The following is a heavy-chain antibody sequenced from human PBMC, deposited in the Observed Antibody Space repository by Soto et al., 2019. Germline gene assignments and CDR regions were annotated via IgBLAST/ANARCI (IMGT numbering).Heavy chain of an antibody. J-gene: IGHJ4*02. CDR1: GFTFSSYA. CDR2: ISGSGGST. D-gene: IGHD6-19*01. V-gene: IGHV3-23*01. Sequence: QPGGSLRLSCAASGFTFSSYAMSWVRQAPGKGLEWVSAISGSGGSTYYADSVKGRFTISRDNSKNTLYLQMNSPRAEDTAVYYCAKGGLPQWLEYYFDYWGQGTLVTSPQ. CDR3: AKGGLPQWLEYYFDY.